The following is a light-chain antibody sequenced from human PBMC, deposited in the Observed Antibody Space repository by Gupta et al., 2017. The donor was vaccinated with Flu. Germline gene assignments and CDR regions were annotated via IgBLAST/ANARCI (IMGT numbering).Light chain of an antibody. CDR1: SPNIVNEY. J-gene: IGLJ2*01. Sequence: QSVLTQPPSVSAAPVQTVTISCSGSSPNIVNEYVSWYQQLPATDPPLLIYDKNKRPSAIPPRFSCDTTCASTNPVTNGRDPGDEADEYCCPSADSMATGVVFGGGTKLTVL. V-gene: IGLV1-51*01. CDR3: CPSADSMATGVV. CDR2: DKN.